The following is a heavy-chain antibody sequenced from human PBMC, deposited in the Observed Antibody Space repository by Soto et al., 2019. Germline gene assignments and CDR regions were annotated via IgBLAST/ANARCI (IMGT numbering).Heavy chain of an antibody. CDR2: ISYDGSNK. CDR3: AKVGTPYSSSSGRGDYYYYGMDV. Sequence: GGSLRLSCAASGFTFSSYGMHWVRQAPGKGLEWVAVISYDGSNKYYADSVKGRFTISRDNSKNTLYLQMNSLRAEDTAVYYCAKVGTPYSSSSGRGDYYYYGMDVWGQGTTVTVSS. V-gene: IGHV3-30*18. J-gene: IGHJ6*02. D-gene: IGHD6-6*01. CDR1: GFTFSSYG.